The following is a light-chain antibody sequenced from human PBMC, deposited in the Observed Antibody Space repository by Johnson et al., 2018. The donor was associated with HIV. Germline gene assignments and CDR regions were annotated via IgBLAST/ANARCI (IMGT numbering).Light chain of an antibody. Sequence: QSVLTQPPSVSAAPGQKVTISCSGSSSNIGYHYVSWYQQLPGTTPKLLIYDSNKRPSGIPDRFSGSKSGTSATLGITGLQTGDEADYYCGTWDSSLSADVFGTGTKVTVL. V-gene: IGLV1-51*01. J-gene: IGLJ1*01. CDR1: SSNIGYHY. CDR3: GTWDSSLSADV. CDR2: DSN.